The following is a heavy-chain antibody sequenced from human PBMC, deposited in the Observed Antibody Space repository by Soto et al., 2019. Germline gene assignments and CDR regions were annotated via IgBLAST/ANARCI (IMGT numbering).Heavy chain of an antibody. J-gene: IGHJ5*02. CDR2: ISSSSSYT. V-gene: IGHV3-11*05. CDR1: GFTFSDYY. Sequence: QVQLVESGGGLVKPGGSLRLSCAASGFTFSDYYMSWIRQAPGKGLEWVSYISSSSSYTNYADSAKGRFTISRDNAKNSLYLQMNSLRAEDTAVYYCARDLSVLLWFGEPRTPGWFDPWGQGTLVTVSS. D-gene: IGHD3-10*01. CDR3: ARDLSVLLWFGEPRTPGWFDP.